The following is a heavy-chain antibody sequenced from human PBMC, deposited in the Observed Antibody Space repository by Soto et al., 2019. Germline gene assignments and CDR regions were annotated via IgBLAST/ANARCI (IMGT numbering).Heavy chain of an antibody. J-gene: IGHJ4*02. V-gene: IGHV4-4*07. CDR2: IYTSGST. CDR1: GGSISSYY. Sequence: QVQLQESGPGLVKPSETLSLTCTVSGGSISSYYWSWIRQPAGKGLEWIGRIYTSGSTNYNPSLKSRATMSVDTSKNQFSLKLSSVTAADTAVYYCARDRRGYSSGWYFDYWGQATLVTVSS. CDR3: ARDRRGYSSGWYFDY. D-gene: IGHD6-19*01.